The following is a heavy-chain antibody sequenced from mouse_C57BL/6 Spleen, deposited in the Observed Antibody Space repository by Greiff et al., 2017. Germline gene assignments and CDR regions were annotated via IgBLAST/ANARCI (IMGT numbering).Heavy chain of an antibody. CDR2: IHPNSGST. D-gene: IGHD1-1*01. CDR3: ARGAPYGSSYGGYFDY. J-gene: IGHJ2*01. V-gene: IGHV1-64*01. CDR1: GYTFTSYW. Sequence: QVQLKQPGAELVKPGASVKLSCKASGYTFTSYWMHWVKQRPGQGLEWIGMIHPNSGSTDYNEKFKSKATLTVDKSSSTAYMQLSSLTSEDSAVYYSARGAPYGSSYGGYFDYWGQGTTLTVSS.